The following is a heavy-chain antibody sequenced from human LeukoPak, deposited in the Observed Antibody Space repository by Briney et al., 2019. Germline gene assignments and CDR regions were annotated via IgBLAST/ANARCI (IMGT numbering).Heavy chain of an antibody. V-gene: IGHV3-23*01. Sequence: GGSLRLSCAASGFTFSSYAMTWVRQAPGKGLEWVSTVSGGGGSTYYADSVKGRFTISRDNSQNTLYLQMDSLRAEDTAVYFCASHSPTTVTPFDYWGQGTLVTVSS. CDR1: GFTFSSYA. CDR2: VSGGGGST. J-gene: IGHJ4*02. CDR3: ASHSPTTVTPFDY. D-gene: IGHD4-11*01.